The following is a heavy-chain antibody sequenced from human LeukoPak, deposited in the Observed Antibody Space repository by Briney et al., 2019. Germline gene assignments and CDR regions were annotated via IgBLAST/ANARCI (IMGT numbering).Heavy chain of an antibody. V-gene: IGHV3-21*01. J-gene: IGHJ4*02. CDR3: ARGAPRPPSGYCSGGSCYGYYFDY. Sequence: GGSLRLSCAASGFTFSSYSMNWVRQAPGKGLEWVSSISSSSSYIYYADSVKGRFTISRDNAKNSLYLQMNSLRAEDTAVYYCARGAPRPPSGYCSGGSCYGYYFDYWGQGTLVTVSS. D-gene: IGHD2-15*01. CDR2: ISSSSSYI. CDR1: GFTFSSYS.